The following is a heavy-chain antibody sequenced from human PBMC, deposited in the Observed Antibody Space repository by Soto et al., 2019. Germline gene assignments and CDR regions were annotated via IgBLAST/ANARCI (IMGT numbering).Heavy chain of an antibody. V-gene: IGHV4-59*12. CDR1: GGSISSYY. Sequence: SETLSLTCTVSGGSISSYYWSWIRQPPGKGLEWIGYIYYSGSTNYNPSLKSRVTISVDTSKNQFSLKLSSVTAADTAVYYCARGWGRIFDYWGQGTLVTVSS. D-gene: IGHD7-27*01. CDR2: IYYSGST. J-gene: IGHJ4*02. CDR3: ARGWGRIFDY.